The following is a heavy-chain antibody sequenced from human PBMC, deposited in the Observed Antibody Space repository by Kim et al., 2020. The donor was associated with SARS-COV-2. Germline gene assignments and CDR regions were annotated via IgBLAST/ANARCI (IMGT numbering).Heavy chain of an antibody. CDR1: GGSISYYY. CDR2: VFDSGST. J-gene: IGHJ2*01. V-gene: IGHV4-59*01. CDR3: ARGKYYYDGSGNPRFWYFDL. D-gene: IGHD3-22*01. Sequence: SETLSLTCTVSGGSISYYYWTWIRQPPGKGLEWIGYVFDSGSTNYNPSLKSRVTISLGTSKKQFSLQLTSVTAADTAVYYCARGKYYYDGSGNPRFWYFDLWERGTLVAVSS.